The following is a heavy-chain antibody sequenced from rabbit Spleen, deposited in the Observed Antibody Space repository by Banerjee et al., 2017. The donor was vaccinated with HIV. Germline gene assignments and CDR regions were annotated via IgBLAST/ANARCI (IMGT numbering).Heavy chain of an antibody. CDR2: IYAGANSYT. D-gene: IGHD1-1*01. J-gene: IGHJ6*01. V-gene: IGHV1S45*01. CDR3: ARGAGDGSGLHL. Sequence: QEQLEESGGDLVKPEGSLTLTCTASGFSFSSSYWIWWVRQAPGKGLEWIAYIYAGANSYTQYASWAKGRFTISKTSSTTVTLQVTSLTAADTATYFCARGAGDGSGLHLWGPGTLVTVS. CDR1: GFSFSSSYW.